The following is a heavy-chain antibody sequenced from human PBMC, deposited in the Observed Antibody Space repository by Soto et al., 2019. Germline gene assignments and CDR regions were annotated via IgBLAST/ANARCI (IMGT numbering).Heavy chain of an antibody. V-gene: IGHV3-74*01. CDR1: GFAFSSYW. CDR3: ARVGQGRYYFDY. Sequence: EVHLVESGGGSVQPGGSLKLSCAGSGFAFSSYWIHWVRQVPGKGLVWVSRINGDGSTTSYADSVRGRFTISRDNAKDTLYLPMNSLRAEDTALYNCARVGQGRYYFDYWGQGTLVTVSS. J-gene: IGHJ4*02. CDR2: INGDGSTT.